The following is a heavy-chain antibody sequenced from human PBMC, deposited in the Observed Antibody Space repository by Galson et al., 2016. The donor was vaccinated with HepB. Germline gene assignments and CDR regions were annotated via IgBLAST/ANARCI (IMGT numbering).Heavy chain of an antibody. CDR3: VRTFMITFGGPFDY. D-gene: IGHD3-16*01. CDR1: GGSISSNGYY. J-gene: IGHJ4*02. Sequence: LSLTCTVSGGSISSNGYYWNWIRQHPGKGLEWIGYIHYSGSTYSNPSLKSRVSMSVDTSQNQFSLRLTSVTAADTAVYFCVRTFMITFGGPFDYWGQGTLVTVSS. V-gene: IGHV4-31*03. CDR2: IHYSGST.